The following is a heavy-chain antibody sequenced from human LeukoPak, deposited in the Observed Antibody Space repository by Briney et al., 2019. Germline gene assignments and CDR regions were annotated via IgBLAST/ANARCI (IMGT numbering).Heavy chain of an antibody. CDR2: ISSSSSYI. Sequence: PGGSLRLSCAASGFTFSSYSMNWVRQAPGKGLGWVSSISSSSSYIYYADSVKGRFTISRDNAKNSLYLQMNSLRAEDTAVYCCARGPSSGWYGVDAFDIWGQGTMVTVSS. CDR1: GFTFSSYS. CDR3: ARGPSSGWYGVDAFDI. J-gene: IGHJ3*02. V-gene: IGHV3-21*01. D-gene: IGHD6-19*01.